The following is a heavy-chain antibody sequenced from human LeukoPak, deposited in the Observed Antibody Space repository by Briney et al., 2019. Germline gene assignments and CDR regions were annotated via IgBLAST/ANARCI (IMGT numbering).Heavy chain of an antibody. CDR2: MYSGGGT. V-gene: IGHV3-53*01. D-gene: IGHD1-1*01. CDR3: ARYDNGKDYFDY. J-gene: IGHJ4*02. CDR1: GGSISSSSYY. Sequence: ETLSLTCTVSGGSISSSSYYWGWIRQPPGKGLEWVSLMYSGGGTSYADSVKGRFTISRDTSKNTLYLQMSSLRAEDTALYYCARYDNGKDYFDYWGQGTLVTVSS.